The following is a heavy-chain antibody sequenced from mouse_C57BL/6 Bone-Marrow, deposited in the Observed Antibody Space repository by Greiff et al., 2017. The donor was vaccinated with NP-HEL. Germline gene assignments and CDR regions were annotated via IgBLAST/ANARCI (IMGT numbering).Heavy chain of an antibody. CDR3: TIYYYGSKRYFDV. CDR2: ISSGGDYI. V-gene: IGHV5-9-1*02. D-gene: IGHD1-1*01. CDR1: GFTFSSYS. J-gene: IGHJ1*03. Sequence: EVKLVESGEGLVKPGGSLKLSCAASGFTFSSYSMSWVRQTPEKRLEWVAYISSGGDYIYYADTVKGRFTISRDNARNTLYLQMSSLKSEDTAMYYCTIYYYGSKRYFDVWGTGTTVTVSS.